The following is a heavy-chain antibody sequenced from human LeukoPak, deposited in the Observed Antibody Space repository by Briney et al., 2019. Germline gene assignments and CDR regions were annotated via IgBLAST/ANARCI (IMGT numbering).Heavy chain of an antibody. CDR2: ISYDGSKE. D-gene: IGHD5/OR15-5a*01. V-gene: IGHV3-30*03. Sequence: GRSPRLSCAASGLTFNSYVMHWVRQAPGKGLEWVALISYDGSKEYYADSVKGRFIIARDNSQDTLSLQMSSLRPEDTALYFCVRAILGDSVAFEMWGQGTMVTVSS. CDR3: VRAILGDSVAFEM. CDR1: GLTFNSYV. J-gene: IGHJ3*02.